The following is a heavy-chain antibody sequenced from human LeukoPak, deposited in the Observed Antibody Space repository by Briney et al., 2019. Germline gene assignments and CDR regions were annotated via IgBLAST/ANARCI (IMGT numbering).Heavy chain of an antibody. V-gene: IGHV3-30*03. CDR3: ARGRGSGRYYYYMDV. Sequence: GGSLRLSCAASGFTFSSYGMHWVRQAPGKGLEWVALISYDGNNNYYADSVKGRFTISRDNAKNSLYLQMNSLRAEDTAVYYCARGRGSGRYYYYMDVWGKGTTVTISS. D-gene: IGHD3-10*01. J-gene: IGHJ6*03. CDR1: GFTFSSYG. CDR2: ISYDGNNN.